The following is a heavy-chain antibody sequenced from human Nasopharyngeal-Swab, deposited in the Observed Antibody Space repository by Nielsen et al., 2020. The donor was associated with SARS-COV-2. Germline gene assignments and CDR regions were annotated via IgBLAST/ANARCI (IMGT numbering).Heavy chain of an antibody. CDR3: AKHSPNAPPGDRVFDY. Sequence: LKISCAASDFTFRTYAMSWVRQPPGKGLEWVSAIDGVGSPTFYADSVKGRLTIARDNSKNMLFPQMNSLTADATAVYYCAKHSPNAPPGDRVFDYWGRGTLVTVSS. V-gene: IGHV3-23*01. CDR2: IDGVGSPT. D-gene: IGHD7-27*01. J-gene: IGHJ4*02. CDR1: DFTFRTYA.